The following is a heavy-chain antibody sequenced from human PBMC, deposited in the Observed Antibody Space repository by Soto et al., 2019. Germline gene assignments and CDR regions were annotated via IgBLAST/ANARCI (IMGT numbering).Heavy chain of an antibody. V-gene: IGHV3-74*01. J-gene: IGHJ6*02. Sequence: PGGSLRLSCAASGFTFSTYTMNWVRQTPGKGLEWVSRINSDGSSTSYADSVKGRFTISRDNAKNTLYLQMNSLRAEDTAVYYCASLFSSRGYDLYYYYGMDVWGQGTTVTVSS. CDR3: ASLFSSRGYDLYYYYGMDV. CDR2: INSDGSST. D-gene: IGHD5-12*01. CDR1: GFTFSTYT.